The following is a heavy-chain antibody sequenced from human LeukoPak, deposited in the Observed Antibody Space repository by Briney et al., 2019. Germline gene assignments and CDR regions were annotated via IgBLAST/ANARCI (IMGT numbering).Heavy chain of an antibody. J-gene: IGHJ4*02. Sequence: SQTLSLTCTVSGGSISSGDYYWSWIRQPPGKGLEWIGYIYYSGSTYYNPSLKSRATISVDTSKNQFSLKLSSVTAADTAVYYCASIVVVTATAEEPGFDYWGQGTLVTVSS. CDR1: GGSISSGDYY. CDR2: IYYSGST. D-gene: IGHD2-21*02. V-gene: IGHV4-30-4*01. CDR3: ASIVVVTATAEEPGFDY.